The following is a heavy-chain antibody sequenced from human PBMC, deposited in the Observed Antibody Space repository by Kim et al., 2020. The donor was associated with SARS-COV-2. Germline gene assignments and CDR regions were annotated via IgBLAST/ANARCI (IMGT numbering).Heavy chain of an antibody. J-gene: IGHJ3*02. V-gene: IGHV4-59*01. D-gene: IGHD3-22*01. Sequence: SLKSRVTVSVDTSKNQFSLKLSSVTAADTAVYYCARWGGDSSGYSAPFDIWGQGTMVTVSS. CDR3: ARWGGDSSGYSAPFDI.